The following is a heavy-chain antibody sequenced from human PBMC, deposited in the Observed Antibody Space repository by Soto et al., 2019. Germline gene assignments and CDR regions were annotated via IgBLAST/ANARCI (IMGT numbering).Heavy chain of an antibody. V-gene: IGHV1-3*01. Sequence: EASVKVSCKASGYTFTSYAMHWVRQAPGQRLEWMGWINAGNGNTKYSQKFQGRVTITRDTSASTAYMELSSLRSEDTAVYYCARRIVATETFDYWGQGTLVTVSS. D-gene: IGHD5-12*01. CDR3: ARRIVATETFDY. CDR1: GYTFTSYA. J-gene: IGHJ4*02. CDR2: INAGNGNT.